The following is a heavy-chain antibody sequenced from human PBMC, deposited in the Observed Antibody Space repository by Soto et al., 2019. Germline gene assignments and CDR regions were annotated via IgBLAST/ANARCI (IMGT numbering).Heavy chain of an antibody. D-gene: IGHD3-3*01. CDR1: GGSISNGGYY. Sequence: SETLSLTCTVSGGSISNGGYYWNWVRQHPGKGLEWIGYIHYSGSTWYNPSLESRVTISVDTSKDQFSLKLRSVTAADTAVYYCARVRVLRFLEWLLPYFDYWGQGTLVTVSS. J-gene: IGHJ4*02. V-gene: IGHV4-31*03. CDR3: ARVRVLRFLEWLLPYFDY. CDR2: IHYSGST.